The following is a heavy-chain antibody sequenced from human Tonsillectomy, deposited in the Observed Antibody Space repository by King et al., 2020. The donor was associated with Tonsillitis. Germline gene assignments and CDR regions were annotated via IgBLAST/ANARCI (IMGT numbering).Heavy chain of an antibody. D-gene: IGHD3-22*01. CDR1: GFTFSSNG. V-gene: IGHV3-33*01. Sequence: VQLVESGGGVVQPGRSLRLSCAASGFTFSSNGMHWVRQAPGKGLEGVAVIWYDGSNKYYADSVKGRFTVSRDNSKNTLYLQMNSLRAEDTSVYYCARDQSGGFYYGLDYWGQGTLVTVSS. J-gene: IGHJ4*02. CDR3: ARDQSGGFYYGLDY. CDR2: IWYDGSNK.